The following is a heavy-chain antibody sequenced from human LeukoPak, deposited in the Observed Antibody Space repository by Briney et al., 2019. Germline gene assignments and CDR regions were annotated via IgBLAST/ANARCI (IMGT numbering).Heavy chain of an antibody. D-gene: IGHD3-10*01. CDR3: ARRAAMVRGVINPYYMDV. J-gene: IGHJ6*03. V-gene: IGHV4-30-2*01. Sequence: PSETLSLTCTVSGGSISSGGYYWSWIRQPPGKGLEWIGYIYHSGSTNYNPSLKSRVTISADTSKNQFSLKLSSVTAADTAVYYCARRAAMVRGVINPYYMDVWGKGTTVTVSS. CDR1: GGSISSGGYY. CDR2: IYHSGST.